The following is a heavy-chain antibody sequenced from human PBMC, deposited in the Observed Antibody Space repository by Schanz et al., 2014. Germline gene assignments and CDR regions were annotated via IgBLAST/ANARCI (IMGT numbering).Heavy chain of an antibody. CDR1: GLTFTSAW. J-gene: IGHJ4*02. V-gene: IGHV3-23*04. D-gene: IGHD3-10*01. CDR2: ISGSGAST. CDR3: VRDELLWFGEVLSLDY. Sequence: EVQLVESGGGLVKPGGSLRLSCATSGLTFTSAWMSWVRQAPGKGLEWVSGISGSGASTYYADSVKGRFTISRDNSNKTVDLQMNSLRAEDTALYYCVRDELLWFGEVLSLDYWGQGALVTVSS.